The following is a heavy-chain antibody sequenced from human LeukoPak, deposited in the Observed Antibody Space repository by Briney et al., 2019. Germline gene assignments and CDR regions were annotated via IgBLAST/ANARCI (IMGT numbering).Heavy chain of an antibody. CDR1: GFTLRSYW. Sequence: PGGSLRLSCAASGFTLRSYWMSWVRQAPGKGREWGANIKQDGSEKYYVDSVKGRFTISRDNAKNSLYLQMNSLRAEDTAVYYCARDAGLEQQLGWFDPWGQGTLVTVSS. J-gene: IGHJ5*02. CDR3: ARDAGLEQQLGWFDP. D-gene: IGHD6-13*01. CDR2: IKQDGSEK. V-gene: IGHV3-7*05.